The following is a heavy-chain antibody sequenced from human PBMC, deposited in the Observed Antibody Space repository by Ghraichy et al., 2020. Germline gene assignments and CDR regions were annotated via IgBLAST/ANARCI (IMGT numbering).Heavy chain of an antibody. J-gene: IGHJ6*02. D-gene: IGHD3-10*02. V-gene: IGHV3-74*01. CDR3: ARLCWYLALGPYGMDV. Sequence: LSLTCAASRFTFSSYWMHWGRQAPGKRLVWVARINNDGSSTSSTDSVKGRFTISRDNAKNTLYLQMNSLRAEDTAVYYCARLCWYLALGPYGMDVWGQGTTVTVSS. CDR1: RFTFSSYW. CDR2: INNDGSST.